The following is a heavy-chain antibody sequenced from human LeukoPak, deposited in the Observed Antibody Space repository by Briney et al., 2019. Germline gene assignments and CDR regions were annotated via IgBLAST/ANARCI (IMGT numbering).Heavy chain of an antibody. J-gene: IGHJ4*02. CDR1: GGSFSGDY. CDR3: ARESDSSGYYYPNVGPFDY. D-gene: IGHD3-22*01. V-gene: IGHV4-59*01. Sequence: PSETLSLTCAVYGGSFSGDYWSWIRQPPGPGLDGTGHFCYSGSTEYNPPLKSRVTISVDTSNIQFSLKLSSVTAADTTVYYCARESDSSGYYYPNVGPFDYWGQGTQVTVSS. CDR2: FCYSGST.